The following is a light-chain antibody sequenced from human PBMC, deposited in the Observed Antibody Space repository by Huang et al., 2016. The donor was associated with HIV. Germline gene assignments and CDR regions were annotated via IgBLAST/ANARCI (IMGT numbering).Light chain of an antibody. J-gene: IGKJ4*01. V-gene: IGKV3-15*01. Sequence: EIVMTQSPATLSVSPGERATLSCRASQSVSNNLAWYQQKPGQTPSLLIYGASTRATGIPARVSGSGSGTEFTLTISSLQSEDFVVYYCQQYNNWPPLTFGGGTKVEI. CDR1: QSVSNN. CDR2: GAS. CDR3: QQYNNWPPLT.